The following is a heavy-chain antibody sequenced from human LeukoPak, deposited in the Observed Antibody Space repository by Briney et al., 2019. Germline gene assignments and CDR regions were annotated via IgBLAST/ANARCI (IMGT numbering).Heavy chain of an antibody. CDR1: GDSVSSNSAA. CDR2: TYYRSKWYN. CDR3: ARDKALGAARPEYFDY. D-gene: IGHD6-6*01. Sequence: SQTLSLTCAISGDSVSSNSAAWDWIRQSASRGLEWLGRTYYRSKWYNDYAVSVKSRITINPDTSKNQFSLQLNSVTPEDTAVYYCARDKALGAARPEYFDYWGQGTLVTVSS. V-gene: IGHV6-1*01. J-gene: IGHJ4*02.